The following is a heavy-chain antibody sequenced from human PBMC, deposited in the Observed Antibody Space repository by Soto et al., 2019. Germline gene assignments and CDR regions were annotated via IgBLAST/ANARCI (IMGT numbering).Heavy chain of an antibody. CDR1: GFTFSSYG. V-gene: IGHV3-30*18. CDR3: AKVPAKLLLYYGMDV. D-gene: IGHD1-26*01. J-gene: IGHJ6*02. CDR2: ISYDGSNK. Sequence: QVQLVESGGGVVQPGRSLRLSCAASGFTFSSYGMHWVRQAPGKGLEWVAVISYDGSNKYYADSVKGRFTISRDNSKNPLYLQMNSLRAEDTAVYYCAKVPAKLLLYYGMDVWGQGTTVTVSS.